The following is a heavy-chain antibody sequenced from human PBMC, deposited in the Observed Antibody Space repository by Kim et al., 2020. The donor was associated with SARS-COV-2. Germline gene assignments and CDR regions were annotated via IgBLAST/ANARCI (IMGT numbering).Heavy chain of an antibody. D-gene: IGHD3-3*01. J-gene: IGHJ5*02. CDR3: ARARTRLRFFPFDP. V-gene: IGHV1-46*01. Sequence: QQFKGRVTMTRDTSTSTVYMELSRLRSEDTAVYYCARARTRLRFFPFDPWGQGTLVTVSS.